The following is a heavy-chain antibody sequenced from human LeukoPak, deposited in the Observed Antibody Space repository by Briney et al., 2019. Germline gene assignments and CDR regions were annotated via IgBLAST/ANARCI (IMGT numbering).Heavy chain of an antibody. CDR1: GDSINSTSSY. J-gene: IGHJ3*02. CDR2: IFYSGST. CDR3: ARDAYPKYSSSWYWNAFDI. D-gene: IGHD6-13*01. V-gene: IGHV4-39*07. Sequence: SETLSLTCTVSGDSINSTSSYWGWIRQSPGKGLEWLGSIFYSGSTYYNPSLKSRVTISVDTSKNQFSLRLNSVTAADTAVYYCARDAYPKYSSSWYWNAFDIWGQGTMVTVSS.